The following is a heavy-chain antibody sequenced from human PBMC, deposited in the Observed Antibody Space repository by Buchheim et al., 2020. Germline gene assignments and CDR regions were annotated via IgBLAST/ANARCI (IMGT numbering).Heavy chain of an antibody. V-gene: IGHV3-33*01. J-gene: IGHJ4*02. Sequence: QVQLVESGGGVVQPGRSLRLSCAASGFTFSSYGMHWVRQAPGKGLEWVAVIWYDGSNKYYADSVKGRFTISRDNSKNTLSLQMNSLRAEDTAVYYCARHRAYDSSGYVFDYWGQGTL. D-gene: IGHD3-22*01. CDR3: ARHRAYDSSGYVFDY. CDR1: GFTFSSYG. CDR2: IWYDGSNK.